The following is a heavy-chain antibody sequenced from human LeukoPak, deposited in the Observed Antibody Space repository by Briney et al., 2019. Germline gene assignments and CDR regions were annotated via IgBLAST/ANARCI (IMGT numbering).Heavy chain of an antibody. D-gene: IGHD2-2*01. V-gene: IGHV1-2*02. CDR2: INPNSGGT. CDR1: GYTFTGYY. Sequence: ASVKVSCKASGYTFTGYYMHWVRQAPGQGLEWMGWINPNSGGTNYAQKFQGRVTMTRDTSISTAYMELSRLRSDDTAVYYCARVHWSSWALDYLDYWGQGTLVTVSS. J-gene: IGHJ4*02. CDR3: ARVHWSSWALDYLDY.